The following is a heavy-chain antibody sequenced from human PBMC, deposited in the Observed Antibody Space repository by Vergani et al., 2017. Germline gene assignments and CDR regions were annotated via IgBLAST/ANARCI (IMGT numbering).Heavy chain of an antibody. Sequence: QVQLVQSGAEVKKPGASVKVSCKASGYTFTGYYMHWVRQAPGQGLEWMGWINPNSGGTNYAQKFQGRVTITADESTSTAYMELSSLRSEDTAVYYCARGGPAALRGDAFDIWGQGTMVTVSS. CDR2: INPNSGGT. D-gene: IGHD2-2*01. CDR3: ARGGPAALRGDAFDI. J-gene: IGHJ3*02. CDR1: GYTFTGYY. V-gene: IGHV1-2*02.